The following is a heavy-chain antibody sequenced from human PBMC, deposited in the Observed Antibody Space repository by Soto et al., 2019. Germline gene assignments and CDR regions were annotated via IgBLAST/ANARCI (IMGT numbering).Heavy chain of an antibody. J-gene: IGHJ3*02. Sequence: ASVKVSCKASGYTFTSYAMHWVRQAPGQRLEWMGWINAGNGNTKYSQKFQGRVTITRDTSASTAYMELSSLRSEDTAVYYCARASGDGYNSDAFDIWGQGTMVTVSS. V-gene: IGHV1-3*01. D-gene: IGHD5-12*01. CDR3: ARASGDGYNSDAFDI. CDR1: GYTFTSYA. CDR2: INAGNGNT.